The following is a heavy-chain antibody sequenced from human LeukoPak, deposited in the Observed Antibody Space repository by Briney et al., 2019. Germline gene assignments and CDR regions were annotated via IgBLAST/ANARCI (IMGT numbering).Heavy chain of an antibody. CDR1: GYTFTGYY. Sequence: GASVKVSCKASGYTFTGYYMHWVRQAPGQGLEWMGWINPNSGGTNYAQKFQGRVTMTGDTSISTAYMELSRLRSDDTAVYYCAREGIQLWLRLFDYWGQGTLVTVSS. J-gene: IGHJ4*02. D-gene: IGHD5-18*01. V-gene: IGHV1-2*02. CDR3: AREGIQLWLRLFDY. CDR2: INPNSGGT.